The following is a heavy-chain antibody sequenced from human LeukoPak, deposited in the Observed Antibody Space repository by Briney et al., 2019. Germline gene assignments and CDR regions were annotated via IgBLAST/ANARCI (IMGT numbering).Heavy chain of an antibody. V-gene: IGHV4-39*01. D-gene: IGHD1-26*01. CDR1: GGSISSSSYY. CDR3: ARIVGASDY. J-gene: IGHJ4*02. Sequence: SETQSLTCTVSGGSISSSSYYWGWIRQPPGKGLEWIGSIYYSGSTYYNPSLKSRVTISVDMSKNQFSLKLSSVTAADTAVYYFARIVGASDYWGQGTLVTVSS. CDR2: IYYSGST.